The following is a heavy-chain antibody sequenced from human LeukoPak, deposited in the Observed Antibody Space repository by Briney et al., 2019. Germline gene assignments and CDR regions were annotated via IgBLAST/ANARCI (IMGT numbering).Heavy chain of an antibody. D-gene: IGHD2-2*02. CDR2: MNPNSGNT. J-gene: IGHJ5*02. V-gene: IGHV1-8*03. CDR1: GYTFTSYD. Sequence: ASVKVSCKASGYTFTSYDINWVRQATRQGLEWMGWMNPNSGNTGYAQKFQGRVTITRNTSISTAYMELSSLRSEDTAVYYCARGGYCSSTSCYTGDWFDPWGQGTLVTVSS. CDR3: ARGGYCSSTSCYTGDWFDP.